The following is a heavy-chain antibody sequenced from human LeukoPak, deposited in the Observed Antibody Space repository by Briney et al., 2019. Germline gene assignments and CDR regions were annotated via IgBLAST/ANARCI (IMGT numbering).Heavy chain of an antibody. V-gene: IGHV1-8*03. J-gene: IGHJ6*03. D-gene: IGHD3-3*01. Sequence: ASVKVSCKASGYTFTSYDINWVRQATGQGLEWMGWMNPNSGNTGHAQKFQGRVTITRNTSISTAYMELSSLRSEDTAVYYCARGGRGGYDFWSGYYRSYYMDVWGKGTTVTVSS. CDR3: ARGGRGGYDFWSGYYRSYYMDV. CDR2: MNPNSGNT. CDR1: GYTFTSYD.